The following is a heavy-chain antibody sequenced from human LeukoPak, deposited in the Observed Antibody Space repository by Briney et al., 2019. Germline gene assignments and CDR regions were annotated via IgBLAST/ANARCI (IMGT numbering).Heavy chain of an antibody. D-gene: IGHD6-13*01. CDR1: GYTFTGYY. CDR3: ARSLYIAAAPGGFDY. Sequence: ASVKVSCKASGYTFTGYYMHWVRQAPGQGLEWMGWINPNSGGTSYAQKFQGRVTMTRDTSTGTVYMELSRLRSDDTAVYYCARSLYIAAAPGGFDYWGQGTLVTVSS. CDR2: INPNSGGT. J-gene: IGHJ4*02. V-gene: IGHV1-2*02.